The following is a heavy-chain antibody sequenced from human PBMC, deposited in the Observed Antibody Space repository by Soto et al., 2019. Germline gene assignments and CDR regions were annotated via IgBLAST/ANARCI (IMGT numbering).Heavy chain of an antibody. CDR2: IYHTGST. CDR1: GDSISRGGYY. J-gene: IGHJ1*01. D-gene: IGHD1-1*01. V-gene: IGHV4-31*03. CDR3: VGDGAGATGLRWSET. Sequence: QVQLQESGPGLVKPSQTLSLTCTVSGDSISRGGYYYNWIRRLPGKGLEWIGYIYHTGSTNYITTLESRVTITVHTSNNQLFIKIRSVTAMDTDMYYSVGDGAGATGLRWSETWSHGTLVSVAS.